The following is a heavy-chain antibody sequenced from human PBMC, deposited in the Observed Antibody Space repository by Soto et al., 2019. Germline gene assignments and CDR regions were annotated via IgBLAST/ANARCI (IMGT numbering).Heavy chain of an antibody. CDR2: IAYDGSNK. D-gene: IGHD6-6*01. CDR1: GFTFSTYG. CDR3: AKGAYDYGTSSLAFDF. Sequence: QVQLVESGGGVVQPGRSLRLSCAASGFTFSTYGMHWVRQAPGKGLEWVALIAYDGSNKYYADSVKGRFTISRDNSKNTLYLQMNSLRAEDTAVYYCAKGAYDYGTSSLAFDFWGQGTMVPVSS. V-gene: IGHV3-30*18. J-gene: IGHJ3*01.